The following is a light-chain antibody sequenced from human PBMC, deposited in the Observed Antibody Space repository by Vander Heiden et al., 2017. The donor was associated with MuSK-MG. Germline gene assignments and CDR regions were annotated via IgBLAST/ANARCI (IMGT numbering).Light chain of an antibody. Sequence: NQMSHPRSIAPASVRDRVSITCRASQSISSWLAWYQQKPGKAPKLLIYDASSLESGVPSRFGGSGSRPEFTLTSSSLQPVVCAAFYCQQYGSYSPRYTFGQGTKLEIK. V-gene: IGKV1-5*01. CDR2: DAS. CDR1: QSISSW. J-gene: IGKJ2*01. CDR3: QQYGSYSPRYT.